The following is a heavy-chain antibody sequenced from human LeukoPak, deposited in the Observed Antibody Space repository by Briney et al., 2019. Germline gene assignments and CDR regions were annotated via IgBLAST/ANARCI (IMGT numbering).Heavy chain of an antibody. J-gene: IGHJ6*03. CDR1: GYTFTSYG. V-gene: IGHV1-18*01. CDR3: ARGAVATLNYSYMAV. CDR2: ISAYNGNT. D-gene: IGHD5-12*01. Sequence: ASVKVSCKASGYTFTSYGISWVRQAPGQGLEWMGWISAYNGNTNYAQKLQGRVTMTTDTSTSTAYMELRSLRSDDTAGYYCARGAVATLNYSYMAVWAKGTTVTIPS.